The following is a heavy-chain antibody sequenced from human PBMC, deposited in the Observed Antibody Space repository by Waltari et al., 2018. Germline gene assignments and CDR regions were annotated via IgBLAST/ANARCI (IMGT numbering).Heavy chain of an antibody. CDR3: ARVYYYDSSGYWEPIQH. V-gene: IGHV1-8*01. J-gene: IGHJ1*01. Sequence: QVQLVQSGAEVKKPGASVKVSCKASGYTFTSYDINWVRPATGQGLEWMGWMNPNSGNTGYAQKFQGRVTMTRNTSISTAYMELSSLRSEDTAVYYCARVYYYDSSGYWEPIQHWGQGTLVTVSS. CDR2: MNPNSGNT. D-gene: IGHD3-22*01. CDR1: GYTFTSYD.